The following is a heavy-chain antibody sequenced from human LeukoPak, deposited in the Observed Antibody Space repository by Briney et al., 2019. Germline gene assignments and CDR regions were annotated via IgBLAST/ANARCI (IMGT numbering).Heavy chain of an antibody. D-gene: IGHD2-2*01. CDR1: GGTFSSYA. Sequence: GSSVKVSCKASGGTFSSYAISWVRQAPGQGLEWMGGIIPIFGTANYAQKFQGRVTITADESTSTAYMELSSLRSEDTAVYYCARDDASRKTFDYWGQGTLVTVSS. CDR2: IIPIFGTA. CDR3: ARDDASRKTFDY. V-gene: IGHV1-69*01. J-gene: IGHJ4*02.